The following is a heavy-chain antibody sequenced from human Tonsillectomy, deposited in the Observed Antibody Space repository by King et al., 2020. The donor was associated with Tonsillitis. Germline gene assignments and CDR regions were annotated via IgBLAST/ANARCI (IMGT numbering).Heavy chain of an antibody. CDR2: IFSSDEK. Sequence: QFTLKESGPVLVKPTETLTLTCTVSGFSLSNARMGVSWIRQPPGKALEWLAHIFSSDEKSYSTSLKSRLTISKDTSKSQVVLNMTNMDPVDTATYYCARSHYYASSGYYYGGQDMDVWGQGTTVTVSS. CDR3: ARSHYYASSGYYYGGQDMDV. D-gene: IGHD3-22*01. J-gene: IGHJ6*02. V-gene: IGHV2-26*01. CDR1: GFSLSNARMG.